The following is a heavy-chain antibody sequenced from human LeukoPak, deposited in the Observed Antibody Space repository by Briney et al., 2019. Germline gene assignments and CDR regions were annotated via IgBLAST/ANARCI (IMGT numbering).Heavy chain of an antibody. CDR2: IKQDGSEK. Sequence: GGSLRLSCAASGFAFIHAWMSWVRQAPGKGLEWVANIKQDGSEKYYVDSVKGRFTISRDNAKNSLYLQMNNLRAEDTAVYYCAREDDWNYEDNWGQGALVTVSS. CDR3: AREDDWNYEDN. J-gene: IGHJ4*02. D-gene: IGHD1-7*01. V-gene: IGHV3-7*01. CDR1: GFAFIHAW.